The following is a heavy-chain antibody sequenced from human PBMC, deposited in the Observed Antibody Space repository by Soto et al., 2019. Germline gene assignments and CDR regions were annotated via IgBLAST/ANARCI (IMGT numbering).Heavy chain of an antibody. Sequence: QVQLVESGGGVVQPGRSLRLSCAASGFTFSSYGMHWVRQAPGKGLEWVAVISYDGSNKYYADSVKGRFTISRDNSKNTLYLQMNSLRAEETAVYYCAKDGGAVASGVGSFDYWGQGTLVTVSS. J-gene: IGHJ4*02. CDR3: AKDGGAVASGVGSFDY. V-gene: IGHV3-30*18. D-gene: IGHD6-19*01. CDR2: ISYDGSNK. CDR1: GFTFSSYG.